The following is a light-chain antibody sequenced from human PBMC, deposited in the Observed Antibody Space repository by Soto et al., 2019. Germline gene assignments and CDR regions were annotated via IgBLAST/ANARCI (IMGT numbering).Light chain of an antibody. CDR3: AAWDDSLDGVV. CDR1: SSNIGSNT. J-gene: IGLJ2*01. Sequence: QSVLTQPPSASGTPGQRVTITCSGSSSNIGSNTVHWYQQLPGTAPKLLVYSYNQRPSGVPDRFSASKSGTSASLAISGLQSEDEAYYYCAAWDDSLDGVVFGGGTKLTVL. CDR2: SYN. V-gene: IGLV1-44*01.